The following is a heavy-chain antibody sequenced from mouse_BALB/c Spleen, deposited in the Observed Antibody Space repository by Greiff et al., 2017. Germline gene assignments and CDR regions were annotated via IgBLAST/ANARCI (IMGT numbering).Heavy chain of an antibody. J-gene: IGHJ3*01. CDR2: INPYNDGT. Sequence: VQLQQSGPELVKPGASVKMSCKASGYTFTSYVMHWVKQKPGQGLEWIRYINPYNDGTKYNEKFKGKATLTSDKSSSTAYMELSSLTSEDSAVYYCANYYGSPWFAYWGQGTLVTVSA. V-gene: IGHV1-14*01. D-gene: IGHD1-1*01. CDR3: ANYYGSPWFAY. CDR1: GYTFTSYV.